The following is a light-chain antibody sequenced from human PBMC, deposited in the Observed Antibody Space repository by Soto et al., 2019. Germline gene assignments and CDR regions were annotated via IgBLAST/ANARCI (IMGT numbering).Light chain of an antibody. Sequence: SPRSLPVTPGEPASISCRCSQSLLHSNGYNYLDWYLQKPGQSPQLLIYLGSNRASGVPDRFSGSRSATDFTLQLTRLAAEAVLLYYWTPAPQTARTFRQGTKVDIK. J-gene: IGKJ1*01. V-gene: IGKV2-28*01. CDR2: LGS. CDR3: TPAPQTART. CDR1: QSLLHSNGYNY.